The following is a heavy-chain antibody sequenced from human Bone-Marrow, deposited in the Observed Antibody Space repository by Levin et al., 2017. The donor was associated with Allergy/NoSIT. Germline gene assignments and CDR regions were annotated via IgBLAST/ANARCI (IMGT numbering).Heavy chain of an antibody. CDR3: ARDGSGSYYAPYYYGMDV. D-gene: IGHD3-10*01. V-gene: IGHV4-34*01. J-gene: IGHJ6*02. CDR1: GGSFSGYY. Sequence: GSLRLSCAVYGGSFSGYYWSWIRQPPGKGLEWIGEINHSGSTNYNPSLKSRVTISVDTSKNQFSLKLSSVTAADTAVYYCARDGSGSYYAPYYYGMDVWGQGTTVTVSS. CDR2: INHSGST.